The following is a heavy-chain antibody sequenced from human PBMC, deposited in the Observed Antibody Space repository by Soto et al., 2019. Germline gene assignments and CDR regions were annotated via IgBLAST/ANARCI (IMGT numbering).Heavy chain of an antibody. D-gene: IGHD3-22*01. Sequence: PGGSLRLSCAASGFTFSSYSMNWVRQAPGKGLEWVSYISRSSSTIYYADSVKGRFTISRDNAKNSLYLQMNSLRVEDTAVYYCARRPEKYESSGPRLVYFQHWGQGTLVTLSS. CDR2: ISRSSSTI. CDR3: ARRPEKYESSGPRLVYFQH. J-gene: IGHJ1*01. V-gene: IGHV3-48*01. CDR1: GFTFSSYS.